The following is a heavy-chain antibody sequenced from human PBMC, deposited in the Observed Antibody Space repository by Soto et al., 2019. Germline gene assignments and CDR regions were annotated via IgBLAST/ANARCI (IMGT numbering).Heavy chain of an antibody. Sequence: ASVKVSCKASGYTFTSYYMHWVRQAPGQGLEWMGIINPSGGDSTYAQKFQGRVTMTRDTSTSTVYMGLSSLRSEDTAVYYCERDALMAGGGGNFGYWGQGTLVTVSS. J-gene: IGHJ4*02. D-gene: IGHD6-19*01. V-gene: IGHV1-46*01. CDR1: GYTFTSYY. CDR2: INPSGGDS. CDR3: ERDALMAGGGGNFGY.